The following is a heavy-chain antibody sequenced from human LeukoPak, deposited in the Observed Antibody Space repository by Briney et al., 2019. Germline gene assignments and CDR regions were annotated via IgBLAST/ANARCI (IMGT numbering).Heavy chain of an antibody. CDR1: GYSFTSYW. Sequence: GESLKISCXGSGYSFTSYWIGWVRQMSGKGLEWMRIIYPGDSDTRYSPYFQGQVTISADKSIRTAYLQWSRLKASDTAMYYCARHSGSGWYLDYWGQGTLVTVSS. J-gene: IGHJ4*02. V-gene: IGHV5-51*01. CDR3: ARHSGSGWYLDY. D-gene: IGHD6-19*01. CDR2: IYPGDSDT.